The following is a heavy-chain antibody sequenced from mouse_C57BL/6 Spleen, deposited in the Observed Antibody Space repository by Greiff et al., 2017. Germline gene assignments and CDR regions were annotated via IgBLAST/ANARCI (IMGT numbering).Heavy chain of an antibody. Sequence: QVHVKQSGAELVKPGASVKLSCKASGYTFTEYTIHWVKQRSGQGLEWIGWFYPGSGSIKYNEKFKDKATLTADKSSSTVYMELSRLTSEDSAVYFCARHEDDASYGNYDAMDYWGQGTSVTVSS. CDR1: GYTFTEYT. V-gene: IGHV1-62-2*01. J-gene: IGHJ4*01. CDR2: FYPGSGSI. D-gene: IGHD2-10*01. CDR3: ARHEDDASYGNYDAMDY.